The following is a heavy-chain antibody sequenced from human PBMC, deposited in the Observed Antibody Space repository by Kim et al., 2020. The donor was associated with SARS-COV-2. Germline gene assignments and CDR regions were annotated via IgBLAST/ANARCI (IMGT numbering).Heavy chain of an antibody. Sequence: GGSLRLSCAASGFTFSSYGMHWVRQAPGKGLEWVAVISYDGSNKYYADSVKGRFTISRDNSKNTLYLQMNSLRAEDTAVYYCAKGLAGYCSGGSCYFDYWGQGTLVTVSS. CDR2: ISYDGSNK. CDR1: GFTFSSYG. V-gene: IGHV3-30*18. D-gene: IGHD2-15*01. CDR3: AKGLAGYCSGGSCYFDY. J-gene: IGHJ4*02.